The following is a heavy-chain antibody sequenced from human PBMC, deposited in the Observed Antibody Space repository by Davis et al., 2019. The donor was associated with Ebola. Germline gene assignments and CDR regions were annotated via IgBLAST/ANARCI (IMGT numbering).Heavy chain of an antibody. V-gene: IGHV3-48*01. D-gene: IGHD2-2*01. CDR1: GFAFSNYN. Sequence: GESLNISCTASGFAFSNYNMNWVRQAPGKGLEWVSSITTNGWSTYYADSVKGRFIISRDNAKNSLFLQMHSLRGDDTAVYFCARETPISSRSDWWGQGTLVTVSS. J-gene: IGHJ4*02. CDR2: ITTNGWST. CDR3: ARETPISSRSDW.